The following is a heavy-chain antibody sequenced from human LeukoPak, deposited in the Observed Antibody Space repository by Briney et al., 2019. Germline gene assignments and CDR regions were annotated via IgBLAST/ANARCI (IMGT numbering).Heavy chain of an antibody. CDR3: ARDLRLRPFYYYYGMDV. CDR1: GGSFSGYY. J-gene: IGHJ6*04. CDR2: IYHSGST. D-gene: IGHD4-17*01. Sequence: PSETLSLTCAVYGGSFSGYYWSWIRQPPGKGLEWIGEIYHSGSTNYNPSLKSRVTISVDKSKNQFSLKLSSVTAADTAVYYCARDLRLRPFYYYYGMDVWGKGTTVTVSS. V-gene: IGHV4-34*01.